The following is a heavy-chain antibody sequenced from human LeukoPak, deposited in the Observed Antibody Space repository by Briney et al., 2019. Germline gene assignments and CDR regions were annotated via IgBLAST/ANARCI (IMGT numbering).Heavy chain of an antibody. Sequence: GASVKVSCKASGYTFTGYYMHWVRQAPGQGLEWMGWINPNSGGTNYAQKFQGWVTMTRDTSISTAYMELSRLRSDDTAVYYCASGAAAAYYYYYGMDVWGQGTTVTVSS. D-gene: IGHD6-13*01. J-gene: IGHJ6*02. CDR1: GYTFTGYY. CDR3: ASGAAAAYYYYYGMDV. CDR2: INPNSGGT. V-gene: IGHV1-2*04.